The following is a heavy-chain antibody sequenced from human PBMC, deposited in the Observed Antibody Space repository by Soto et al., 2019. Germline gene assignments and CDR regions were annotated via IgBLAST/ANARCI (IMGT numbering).Heavy chain of an antibody. J-gene: IGHJ4*02. CDR3: ATYDSSFSRPETLYYFDY. Sequence: QVQLVQSGAEVKKPGSSVKVSCKASGGTFSSYAISWVRQAPGQGLEWMGGIIPIFGTANYAQKFQGRVTITADESTSTAYMELSSLRSKDTAVYYCATYDSSFSRPETLYYFDYWGQGTLVTVSS. CDR1: GGTFSSYA. D-gene: IGHD3-3*01. V-gene: IGHV1-69*01. CDR2: IIPIFGTA.